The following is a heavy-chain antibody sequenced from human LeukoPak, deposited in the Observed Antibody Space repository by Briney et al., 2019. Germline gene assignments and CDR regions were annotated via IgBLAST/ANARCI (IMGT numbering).Heavy chain of an antibody. CDR1: GFTFDDYA. CDR3: AKEGEGFL. Sequence: GGSLRLSCAASGFTFDDYAMHWVRQAPGKGLEWVSGISWNSGSIGYADSVKGRFTISRDNAKNSLYLQINSLRAEDMALYYCAKEGEGFLWGQGTMVTVSS. D-gene: IGHD3-3*01. J-gene: IGHJ3*01. V-gene: IGHV3-9*03. CDR2: ISWNSGSI.